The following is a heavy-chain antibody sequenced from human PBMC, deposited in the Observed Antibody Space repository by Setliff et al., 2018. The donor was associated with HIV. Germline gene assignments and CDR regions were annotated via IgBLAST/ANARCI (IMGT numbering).Heavy chain of an antibody. Sequence: GGSLRLSCSASGFTFSSHSMSWVRQAPGKGLEWVSFIGTGGSYTSYAESMKGRLTISRDNANNSLHLQMNSLRAEDTAVYYCARGLSRQWLAYYYYYYGMDVWGQGTTVTVSS. D-gene: IGHD6-19*01. CDR2: IGTGGSYT. V-gene: IGHV3-21*01. CDR3: ARGLSRQWLAYYYYYYGMDV. J-gene: IGHJ6*02. CDR1: GFTFSSHS.